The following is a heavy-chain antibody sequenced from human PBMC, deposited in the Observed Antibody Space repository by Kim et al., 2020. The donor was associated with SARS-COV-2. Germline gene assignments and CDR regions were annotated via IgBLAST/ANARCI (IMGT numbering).Heavy chain of an antibody. CDR2: VNNDGSVT. CDR1: GFTFSSYW. D-gene: IGHD1-26*01. J-gene: IGHJ4*02. CDR3: ARGGFAGATPDY. V-gene: IGHV3-74*01. Sequence: LSLTCAASGFTFSSYWIHWVRQVPGKGLMWVSFVNNDGSVTSYADSVKGRFTISRDNAKNTLYLQLNSLRAEDTGIYYCARGGFAGATPDYWGQGTLVTVSS.